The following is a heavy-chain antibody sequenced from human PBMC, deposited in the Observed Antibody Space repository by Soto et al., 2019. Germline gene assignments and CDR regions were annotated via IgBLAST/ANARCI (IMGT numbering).Heavy chain of an antibody. CDR1: GSAFSSYG. CDR3: AKDAYYGSSGYYYDFDY. V-gene: IGHV3-30*18. D-gene: IGHD3-22*01. J-gene: IGHJ4*02. Sequence: GGSLRLSCAASGSAFSSYGRHGVRQGPGQGLERVAGISSDGGGKGYVDSVKGRFTISSDNIKNTLYLQMNRLRVEDTAVNFGAKDAYYGSSGYYYDFDYWGQGDLVTVSS. CDR2: ISSDGGGK.